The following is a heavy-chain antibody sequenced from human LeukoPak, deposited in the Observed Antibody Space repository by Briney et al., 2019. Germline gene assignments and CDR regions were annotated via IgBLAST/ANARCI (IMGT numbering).Heavy chain of an antibody. CDR2: IKEDGTET. V-gene: IGHV3-7*03. CDR1: GFMFSSNW. Sequence: SLRLSCAASGFMFSSNWMSWVRLAPGKGLEWVANIKEDGTETYYVDSVKGRFTISRDNAKNSLYLQMNSLRVEDTAVYYCAKEGRSLQTYWDQGTLVTISS. D-gene: IGHD5-24*01. J-gene: IGHJ4*02. CDR3: AKEGRSLQTY.